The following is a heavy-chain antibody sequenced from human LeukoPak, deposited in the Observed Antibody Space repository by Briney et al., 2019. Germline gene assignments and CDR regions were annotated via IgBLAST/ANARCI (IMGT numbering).Heavy chain of an antibody. D-gene: IGHD3-22*01. Sequence: SETLSLTCTVSGDSISSYYWSWIRQPPGRGLEWIGYIYYTGTTKTNPSLRSRVTMSVDTSGSQLSLRLTSVSAADTAVYYCARYDRSGYSLELWGQGTLVTVSS. CDR2: IYYTGTT. J-gene: IGHJ4*02. CDR3: ARYDRSGYSLEL. CDR1: GDSISSYY. V-gene: IGHV4-59*01.